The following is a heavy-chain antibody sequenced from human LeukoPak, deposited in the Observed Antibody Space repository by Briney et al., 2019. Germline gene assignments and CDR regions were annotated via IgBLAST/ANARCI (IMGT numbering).Heavy chain of an antibody. CDR2: INHSGST. CDR1: GGSFSGYY. J-gene: IGHJ5*02. CDR3: ARDYRSRYYYDSSGYYCWFDP. Sequence: PSETLSLTCAVYGGSFSGYYWSWIRRPPGKGLEWIGEINHSGSTNYNPSLKSRVTISVDTSKNQFSLKLSSVTAADTAVYYCARDYRSRYYYDSSGYYCWFDPWGQGTLVTVSS. V-gene: IGHV4-34*01. D-gene: IGHD3-22*01.